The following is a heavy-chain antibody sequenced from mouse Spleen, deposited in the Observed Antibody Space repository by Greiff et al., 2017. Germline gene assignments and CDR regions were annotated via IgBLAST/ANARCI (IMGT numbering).Heavy chain of an antibody. D-gene: IGHD1-1*01. CDR3: TRRPYYYGSSYFDY. J-gene: IGHJ2*01. CDR2: IYPGNSDT. Sequence: EVQRVESGTVLARPGASVKMSCKTSGYTFTSYWMHWVKQRPGQGLEWIGAIYPGNSDTSYNQKFKGKAKLTAVTSASTAYMELSSLTNEDSAVYYCTRRPYYYGSSYFDYWGQGTTLTVSS. V-gene: IGHV1-5*01. CDR1: GYTFTSYW.